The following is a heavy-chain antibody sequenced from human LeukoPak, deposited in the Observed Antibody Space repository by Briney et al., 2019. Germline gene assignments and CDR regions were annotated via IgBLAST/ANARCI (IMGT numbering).Heavy chain of an antibody. CDR2: MYYSGSA. CDR1: GDSVSTYH. CDR3: ARLVLSSGNYLDVFDI. D-gene: IGHD1-7*01. V-gene: IGHV4-59*08. Sequence: PSETLSLTCTVSGDSVSTYHWSWIRQPPGKGLEWIGYMYYSGSANYNPSLKSRVTMSVDTSKNQFSLKLSSVTAADTAVYYCARLVLSSGNYLDVFDIWGQGTMVTVSS. J-gene: IGHJ3*02.